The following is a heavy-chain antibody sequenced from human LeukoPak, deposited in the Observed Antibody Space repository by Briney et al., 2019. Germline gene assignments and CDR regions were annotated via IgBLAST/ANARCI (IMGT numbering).Heavy chain of an antibody. Sequence: ASVKVSCKASGYTFTSYDINWVRQATGQGLEWMGWMNPRSGNTGYAQKFQGRVTMTRNTSISTAYMELSSLRSEDTAVYYCARAGIGYCSGGSCYGENWFDPWGQGTLVTVSS. V-gene: IGHV1-8*01. D-gene: IGHD2-15*01. CDR3: ARAGIGYCSGGSCYGENWFDP. J-gene: IGHJ5*01. CDR2: MNPRSGNT. CDR1: GYTFTSYD.